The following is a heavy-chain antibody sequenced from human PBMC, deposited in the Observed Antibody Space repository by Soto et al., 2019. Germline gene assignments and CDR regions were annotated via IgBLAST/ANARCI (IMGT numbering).Heavy chain of an antibody. Sequence: QVQLQESGPGLVKPSQTLSLTCTVSGGSISSGDYYWSWIRQPPGKGLAWIGYIYYSGSTYYNPSLKSRVTISVDTSKNQFSLKQSSVTAADTAVYYCSREKGDYGIDYWGQGTLVTVSS. D-gene: IGHD4-17*01. J-gene: IGHJ4*02. CDR2: IYYSGST. CDR1: GGSISSGDYY. CDR3: SREKGDYGIDY. V-gene: IGHV4-30-4*01.